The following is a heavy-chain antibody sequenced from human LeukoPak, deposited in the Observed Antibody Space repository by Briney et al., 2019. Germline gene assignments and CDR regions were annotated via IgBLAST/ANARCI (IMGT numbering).Heavy chain of an antibody. J-gene: IGHJ5*02. CDR2: INPNSGGT. V-gene: IGHV1-2*02. CDR1: GYTFTGYY. CDR3: ARGDIVVVPAANSAGFDP. D-gene: IGHD2-2*01. Sequence: ASVKVSCKASGYTFTGYYMHWVRQAPGQGLEWMGWINPNSGGTNYAQKSQGRVTMTRDTSISTAYMELSRLRSDDTAVYYCARGDIVVVPAANSAGFDPWGQGTLVTVSS.